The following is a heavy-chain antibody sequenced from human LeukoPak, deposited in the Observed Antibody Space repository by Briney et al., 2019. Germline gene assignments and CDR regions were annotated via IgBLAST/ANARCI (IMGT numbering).Heavy chain of an antibody. CDR1: GFTFSNYA. D-gene: IGHD2-15*01. CDR3: ASYTMRILFD. V-gene: IGHV3-30-3*01. CDR2: ISFDGGDK. J-gene: IGHJ4*02. Sequence: QPGRSLRLSCAASGFTFSNYAMHWVRQAPGKGLEWVAIISFDGGDKYYADSVKGRFSISRDNSQNTLFLQMNSLRAEDTAVYYCASYTMRILFDWGQGTLVTVSS.